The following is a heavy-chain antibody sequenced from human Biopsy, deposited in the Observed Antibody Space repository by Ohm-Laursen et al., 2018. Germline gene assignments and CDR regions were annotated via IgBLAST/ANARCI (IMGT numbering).Heavy chain of an antibody. CDR1: GGSFSMDA. D-gene: IGHD1-26*01. CDR3: ASPNSGTYDV. CDR2: IIPMSRTP. Sequence: SVKVSCKTSGGSFSMDAFSWMRQVLGQGLEWMGLIIPMSRTPDYAQKFQGRVTFTADESTSTVYMELTSLTSDDTAVYYCASPNSGTYDVWGQGTTVTVSS. J-gene: IGHJ6*02. V-gene: IGHV1-69*13.